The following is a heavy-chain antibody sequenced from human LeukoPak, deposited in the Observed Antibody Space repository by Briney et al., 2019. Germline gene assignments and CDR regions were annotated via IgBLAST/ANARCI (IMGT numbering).Heavy chain of an antibody. J-gene: IGHJ4*02. V-gene: IGHV4-59*01. D-gene: IGHD2-21*01. CDR1: GGSISSYY. CDR3: ARLKEFQKIFDY. CDR2: IYYSGST. Sequence: SETLSLTCTVFGGSISSYYWSWIRQPPGKGLEWIGYIYYSGSTNYNPSLKSRVTISVDTSKNQFSLKLSSVTAADTAVYYCARLKEFQKIFDYWGQGTLVTVSS.